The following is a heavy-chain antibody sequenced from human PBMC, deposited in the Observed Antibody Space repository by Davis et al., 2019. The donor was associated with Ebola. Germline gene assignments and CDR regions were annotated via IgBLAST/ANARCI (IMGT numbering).Heavy chain of an antibody. Sequence: ASVKVSCKASGYTFTSYYMHWVRQAPGQGLEWMGLINPSGGSTSYAQKFQGRVTMTRDTSTSTVYMELSSLRSEDTAVYYCAREDSDYGGNSGMDVWGQGTTVTVSS. CDR3: AREDSDYGGNSGMDV. CDR2: INPSGGST. J-gene: IGHJ6*02. D-gene: IGHD4-23*01. CDR1: GYTFTSYY. V-gene: IGHV1-46*01.